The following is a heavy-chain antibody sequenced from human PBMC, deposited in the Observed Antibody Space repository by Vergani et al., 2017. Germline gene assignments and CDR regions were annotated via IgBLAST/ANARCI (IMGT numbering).Heavy chain of an antibody. CDR2: IIPIFGTT. J-gene: IGHJ4*02. CDR3: ARMEVLWFGELLSFDY. V-gene: IGHV1-69*13. D-gene: IGHD3-10*01. Sequence: QGQLAQSGAEVKKPGSSVKVSCKASGGTFSSNSISWVRQAPGQGLEWMGRIIPIFGTTSYAQKFQGRVTILADESTSTAYMELSSLRSEDTAVYYCARMEVLWFGELLSFDYWGQGTLVTVSS. CDR1: GGTFSSNS.